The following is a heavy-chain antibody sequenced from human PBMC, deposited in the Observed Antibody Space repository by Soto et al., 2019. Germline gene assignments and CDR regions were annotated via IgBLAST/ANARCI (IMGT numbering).Heavy chain of an antibody. J-gene: IGHJ3*02. Sequence: PGGSLRLSCAASGFTFSRYGMHWVRQAPGKGLEWVAVISYDGSNKYYADSVKGRFTISRDNSKNTLYLQMNSLRAEDTAVYYCAKTEPVLDYPPYYYFCMVHHTASAFVISGKRIMVSGSS. D-gene: IGHD3-3*01. CDR2: ISYDGSNK. V-gene: IGHV3-30*18. CDR1: GFTFSRYG. CDR3: AKTEPVLDYPPYYYFCMVHHTASAFVI.